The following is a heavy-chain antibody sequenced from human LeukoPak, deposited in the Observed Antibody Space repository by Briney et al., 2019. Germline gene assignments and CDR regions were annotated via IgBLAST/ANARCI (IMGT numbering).Heavy chain of an antibody. J-gene: IGHJ1*01. D-gene: IGHD2-15*01. CDR3: ARAQDYCSGSTCYGYFQY. CDR1: GFTFTNYA. CDR2: TYSGGST. V-gene: IGHV3-53*01. Sequence: PGRSLRLSCAAPGFTFTNYALHWVRQAPGKGLEWVSPTYSGGSTYYADSVKGRSTISSDNSKNTLYLQMNSLKAEDTATYYCARAQDYCSGSTCYGYFQYWGQGTLVTVSS.